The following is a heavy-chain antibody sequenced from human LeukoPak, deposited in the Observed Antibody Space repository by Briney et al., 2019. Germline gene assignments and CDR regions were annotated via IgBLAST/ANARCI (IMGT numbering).Heavy chain of an antibody. CDR2: INHSGST. V-gene: IGHV4-34*01. CDR3: ARAPTWSGSPRVRFDP. CDR1: GGSFSGYY. Sequence: SETLSLTCAVYGGSFSGYYWSWIRQPPGKGLEWVGEINHSGSTNYNPSLKSRVTISVDPSKNQFSLKLSSVTAADTAVYYCARAPTWSGSPRVRFDPWGQGTLVTVSS. D-gene: IGHD3-3*01. J-gene: IGHJ5*02.